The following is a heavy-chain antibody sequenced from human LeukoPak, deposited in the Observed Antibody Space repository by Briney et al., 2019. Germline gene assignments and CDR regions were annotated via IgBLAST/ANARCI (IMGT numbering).Heavy chain of an antibody. V-gene: IGHV3-21*01. CDR2: ISNSGTYI. CDR3: ARKRELRGFSDY. J-gene: IGHJ4*02. CDR1: GFTFSDYN. Sequence: PGGSLRLSCAVSGFTFSDYNMNWVRQAPGKGLEWVSSISNSGTYIYYADSVQGRFTISRDSAKNSLYLQMNSLRAEDTAVYYCARKRELRGFSDYWGRGTLVTVSS. D-gene: IGHD1-7*01.